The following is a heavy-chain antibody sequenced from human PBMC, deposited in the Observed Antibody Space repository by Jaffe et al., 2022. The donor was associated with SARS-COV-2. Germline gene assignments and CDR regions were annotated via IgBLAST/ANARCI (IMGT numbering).Heavy chain of an antibody. CDR3: AKQAGLLTLFPLHF. Sequence: EVQLLESGGGLVQPGGSLTLSCAASGFNFGVYAMSWVRQAPGKGLEWVAGITGGGSHTYYAESVKGRFTISGDTSKNTLYLHMSRLSAEDTAVYYCAKQAGLLTLFPLHFWGQGTLVTVSS. CDR2: ITGGGSHT. CDR1: GFNFGVYA. V-gene: IGHV3-23*01. J-gene: IGHJ4*02.